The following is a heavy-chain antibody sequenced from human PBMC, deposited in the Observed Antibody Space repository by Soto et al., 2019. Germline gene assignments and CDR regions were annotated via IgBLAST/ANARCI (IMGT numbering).Heavy chain of an antibody. CDR1: ENSFTNYW. V-gene: IGHV5-51*01. D-gene: IGHD1-7*01. CDR2: IYPGDSNT. CDR3: ATLEAATNYFCFGMDV. Sequence: PGESLKISCKGSENSFTNYWIAWVRQMPGKGLEWMGIIYPGDSNTRYSPSFQGQVTISADKSISTAYMQWSSLKASDTAMYYCATLEAATNYFCFGMDVWGQGTTVTVSS. J-gene: IGHJ6*02.